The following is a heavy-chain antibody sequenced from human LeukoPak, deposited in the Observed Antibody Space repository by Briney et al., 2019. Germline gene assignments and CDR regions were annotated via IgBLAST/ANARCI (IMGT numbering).Heavy chain of an antibody. CDR2: IYSGGST. J-gene: IGHJ4*02. Sequence: GGSLRLSCAASGNYWMHWVRQAPGKGLEWVSVIYSGGSTYYADSVKGRFTISRDNSKNTLYLQMNSLRAEDTAVYYCARDGLVGALDYWGQGTLVTVSS. CDR1: GNYW. CDR3: ARDGLVGALDY. D-gene: IGHD1-26*01. V-gene: IGHV3-53*01.